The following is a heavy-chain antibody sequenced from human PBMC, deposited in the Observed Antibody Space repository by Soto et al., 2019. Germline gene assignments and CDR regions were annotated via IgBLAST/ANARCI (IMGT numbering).Heavy chain of an antibody. D-gene: IGHD1-26*01. CDR1: GVSISSGDYY. CDR3: ARRYGSANDL. V-gene: IGHV4-30-4*01. CDR2: IYYSGST. J-gene: IGHJ1*01. Sequence: PSETLSLACTVSGVSISSGDYYWSWIRQTPGKGLEWIGYIYYSGSTNYNPSLKSRVTISVDTSKNQFSLKLSSVTAAATAVYYCARRYGSANDLWAQRSLV.